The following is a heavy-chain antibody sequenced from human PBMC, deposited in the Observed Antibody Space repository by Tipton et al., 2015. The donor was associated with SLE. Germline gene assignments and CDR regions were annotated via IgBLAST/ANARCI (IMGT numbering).Heavy chain of an antibody. J-gene: IGHJ6*02. V-gene: IGHV4-61*02. Sequence: LRLSCTVSGASISSGSYYWSWIRQPAGKGLEWIGRVYTRGSTNYNPSLKSRVTISVDTSKNQFSLKLSSVTAADTAVYYCARHHGSGWLYGLDVWGQGTTVTVSS. D-gene: IGHD6-19*01. CDR2: VYTRGST. CDR3: ARHHGSGWLYGLDV. CDR1: GASISSGSYY.